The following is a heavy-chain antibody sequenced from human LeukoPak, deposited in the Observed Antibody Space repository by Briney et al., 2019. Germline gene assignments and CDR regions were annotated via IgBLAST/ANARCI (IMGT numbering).Heavy chain of an antibody. CDR3: ARDSITLLRGFDF. J-gene: IGHJ4*02. CDR1: GYTFSGYY. D-gene: IGHD3-10*01. V-gene: IGHV1-2*02. CDR2: INANSGGT. Sequence: ASVKVSCKSSGYTFSGYYLHWVRQAPGQGLEWMGWINANSGGTNYAQKFQGRVTMTRDTSISSVHMELSRLRSGDTAVYYCARDSITLLRGFDFWGQGTLVTVSS.